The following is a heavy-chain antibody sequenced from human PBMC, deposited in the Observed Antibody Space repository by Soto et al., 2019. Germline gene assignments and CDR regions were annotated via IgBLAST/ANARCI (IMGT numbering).Heavy chain of an antibody. V-gene: IGHV4-4*02. CDR3: ARGGNRKTYYYDSSGYYPAGAFDI. CDR2: IYHSGST. CDR1: GGSISSSNW. J-gene: IGHJ3*02. Sequence: SETLSLTCAVSGGSISSSNWWSWVRQPPGKGLEWIGEIYHSGSTNYNPSLKSRATISVDKSKNQLSLKLSSVTAADTAVYYCARGGNRKTYYYDSSGYYPAGAFDIWGQGTMVTVSS. D-gene: IGHD3-22*01.